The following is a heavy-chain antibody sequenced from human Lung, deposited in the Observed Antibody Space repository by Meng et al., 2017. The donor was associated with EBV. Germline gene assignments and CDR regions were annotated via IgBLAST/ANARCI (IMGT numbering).Heavy chain of an antibody. J-gene: IGHJ4*02. Sequence: HVELQLWGGGLLKPAETLSHTCAVYGGAFSGYYWSWIRQPPGKGLEWIGEINHSGSTNYNPSLKSRVTISVDTSKNQFSLKLSSVTAADTAVYYCARADVDTSMVNPKLSFDYWGQGTLVTVSS. V-gene: IGHV4-34*01. CDR3: ARADVDTSMVNPKLSFDY. CDR1: GGAFSGYY. CDR2: INHSGST. D-gene: IGHD5-18*01.